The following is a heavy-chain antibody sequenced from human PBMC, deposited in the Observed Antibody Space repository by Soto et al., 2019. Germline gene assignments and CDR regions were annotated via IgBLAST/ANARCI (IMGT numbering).Heavy chain of an antibody. Sequence: QVQLRESGPGLVKPSETLSLTCTVSGGSISTYHWSWIRQPPGKGLEWIGYVYYTGSTNYNPSLKSRVTIAVETSNNQFSLKLSSVTAADTAVYYCARDTYLYYGSGSYLYYFDYWGQGTLVTVSS. CDR3: ARDTYLYYGSGSYLYYFDY. V-gene: IGHV4-59*01. CDR1: GGSISTYH. J-gene: IGHJ4*02. CDR2: VYYTGST. D-gene: IGHD3-10*01.